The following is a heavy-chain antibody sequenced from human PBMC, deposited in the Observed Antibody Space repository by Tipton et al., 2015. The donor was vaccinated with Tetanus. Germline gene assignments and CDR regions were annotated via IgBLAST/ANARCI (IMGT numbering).Heavy chain of an antibody. Sequence: TLSLTCTVSGGSIRGGTFYWGWIRQPPGKGLEWIGGIYESGDTYYIPSLKSRVTISVDTSKNQFYLNLNSMAAADTGVYYCASHQSGYFAPFDYWGQGTLVTFSS. CDR1: GGSIRGGTFY. CDR2: IYESGDT. D-gene: IGHD3-3*01. J-gene: IGHJ4*02. CDR3: ASHQSGYFAPFDY. V-gene: IGHV4-39*01.